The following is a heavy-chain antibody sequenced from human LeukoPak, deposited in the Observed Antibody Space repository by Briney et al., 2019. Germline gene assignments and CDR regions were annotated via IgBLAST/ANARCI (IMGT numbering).Heavy chain of an antibody. CDR1: VSPFTSYV. Sequence: ASRKLSCSAAVSPFTSYVVSCVRGVPGHQPECMGGFSAYNGNTNYAQKLKGRVTMTTDTSTSTAYMELRSLRSDDTAVYYCARAHPRQFLEFPRFDYWGQGTLVTVSS. CDR3: ARAHPRQFLEFPRFDY. J-gene: IGHJ4*02. V-gene: IGHV1-18*01. CDR2: FSAYNGNT. D-gene: IGHD3-3*01.